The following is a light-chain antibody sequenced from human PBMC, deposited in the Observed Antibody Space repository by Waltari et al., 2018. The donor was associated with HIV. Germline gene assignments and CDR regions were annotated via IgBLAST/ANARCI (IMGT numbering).Light chain of an antibody. J-gene: IGLJ3*02. Sequence: QSVLTQPPSASGTPGQRVTISCSGSSSNIGSNYVYWYQQLPGTAPKLLIYRNNQRPSGVPARFSGSKSGTSASLAISGLRSEDEAAYYCASWDNSLSAPVFGGGTKLTVL. CDR3: ASWDNSLSAPV. CDR1: SSNIGSNY. CDR2: RNN. V-gene: IGLV1-47*01.